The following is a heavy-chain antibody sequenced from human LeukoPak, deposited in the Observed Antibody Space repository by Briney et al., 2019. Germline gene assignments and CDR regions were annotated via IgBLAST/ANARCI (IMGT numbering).Heavy chain of an antibody. CDR2: IWYDGTNK. CDR1: GFTFSSYG. J-gene: IGHJ4*02. V-gene: IGHV3-30*19. Sequence: PGGSLRLSCAASGFTFSSYGMHWVRQAPGKGLEWVAVIWYDGTNKYYADSVKGRFTISRDNSKNTLYLQMNSLRAEDTAVYYCASYRMYSGYEALDNWGQGTLVTVSS. CDR3: ASYRMYSGYEALDN. D-gene: IGHD5-12*01.